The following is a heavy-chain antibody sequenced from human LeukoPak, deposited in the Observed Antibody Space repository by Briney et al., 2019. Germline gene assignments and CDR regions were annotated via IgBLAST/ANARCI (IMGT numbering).Heavy chain of an antibody. V-gene: IGHV3-7*04. Sequence: GGSLRLSCAASGFTFDDYGMSWVRQAPGKGLEWVANIKQDGSQQFYLDSVKGRFTISRDNGNNSLYLHMSRLRVEDTAVYYCARDLKGFNLWGQGALVTVSS. J-gene: IGHJ5*02. CDR1: GFTFDDYG. CDR2: IKQDGSQQ. CDR3: ARDLKGFNL.